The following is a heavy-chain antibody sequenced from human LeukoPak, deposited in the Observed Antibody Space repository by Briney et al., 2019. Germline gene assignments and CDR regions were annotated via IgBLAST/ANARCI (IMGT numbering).Heavy chain of an antibody. D-gene: IGHD3-22*01. CDR3: TTSLTSGYHVDY. CDR2: IYYSGST. Sequence: PSETLSLTCTVSGGSISSYYWSWIRQPPGKGLEWIGYIYYSGSTNYNPSLKSRVTISVDTSKNQFSLKLSSVTAADTAVYYCTTSLTSGYHVDYWGQGILVTVSS. CDR1: GGSISSYY. J-gene: IGHJ4*02. V-gene: IGHV4-59*01.